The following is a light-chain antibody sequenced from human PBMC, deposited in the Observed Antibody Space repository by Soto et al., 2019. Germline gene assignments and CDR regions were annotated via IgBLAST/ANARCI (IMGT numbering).Light chain of an antibody. CDR3: SSYTSSSTPFV. CDR1: SRDVGGYNY. V-gene: IGLV2-14*01. Sequence: NQPASVSGSPWQSITLPCTGNSRDVGGYNYVSWYQQHPGKAPKLMIYDVSNRPSGVSNRFSGSKSGNTASLTISGLQAEDEVEYYCSSYTSSSTPFVFGTGTKVTVL. J-gene: IGLJ1*01. CDR2: DVS.